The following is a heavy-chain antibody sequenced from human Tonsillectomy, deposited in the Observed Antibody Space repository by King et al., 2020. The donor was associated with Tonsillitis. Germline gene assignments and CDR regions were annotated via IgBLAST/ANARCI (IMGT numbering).Heavy chain of an antibody. D-gene: IGHD4-17*01. J-gene: IGHJ4*02. Sequence: VQLVESGGGVVQPGRSLRLSCAASGFSFSDYAMHWVRQAPGRGLEWVTVMSHDGSDEYYADSVKGRFTISRDNSKNRLFLQMNSLSTEDTAVYYCARDLGDYAFYYWGQGTLVTVSS. CDR3: ARDLGDYAFYY. CDR1: GFSFSDYA. V-gene: IGHV3-30-3*01. CDR2: MSHDGSDE.